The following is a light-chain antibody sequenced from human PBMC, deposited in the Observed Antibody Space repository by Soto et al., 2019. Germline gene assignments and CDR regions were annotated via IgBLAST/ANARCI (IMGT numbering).Light chain of an antibody. CDR1: QSVSTY. CDR2: DAS. Sequence: EIVLTQSPATLSLSLGERATLSFTASQSVSTYLAWYQQKPGQAPRLLIHDASNRATGIPVRFSGSGAGTDFTLTISSLEPEDSAVYYCQQRSNWPSITFGQGTRLEIK. J-gene: IGKJ5*01. V-gene: IGKV3-11*01. CDR3: QQRSNWPSIT.